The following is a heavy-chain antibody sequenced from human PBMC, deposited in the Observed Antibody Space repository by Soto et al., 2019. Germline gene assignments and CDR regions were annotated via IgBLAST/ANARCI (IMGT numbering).Heavy chain of an antibody. J-gene: IGHJ4*02. CDR1: GGSFSGYY. CDR3: ARDSKRGYSGYDKLDY. CDR2: INHSGST. V-gene: IGHV4-34*01. D-gene: IGHD5-12*01. Sequence: SETLSLTCAVYGGSFSGYYWSWIRQPPGKGLEWIGEINHSGSTNSNPSLKSRVTISVDTSKNQFSLKLSSVTATDTAVYYCARDSKRGYSGYDKLDYWGQGTLVTVSS.